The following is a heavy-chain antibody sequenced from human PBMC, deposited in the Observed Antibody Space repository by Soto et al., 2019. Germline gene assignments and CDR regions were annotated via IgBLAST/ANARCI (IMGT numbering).Heavy chain of an antibody. V-gene: IGHV4-59*01. CDR1: GGSISSYC. CDR3: ARDRPARASGYPLSPPYYYYVMDV. J-gene: IGHJ6*02. D-gene: IGHD5-12*01. CDR2: IYYNGST. Sequence: SETLSLTXTVSGGSISSYCWSWIRQPPGKGMEWIGYIYYNGSTNYNPSLKSRVTISVDTSKNQFSLKLSSVTAADTAVYYCARDRPARASGYPLSPPYYYYVMDVWGQGTTVTVSS.